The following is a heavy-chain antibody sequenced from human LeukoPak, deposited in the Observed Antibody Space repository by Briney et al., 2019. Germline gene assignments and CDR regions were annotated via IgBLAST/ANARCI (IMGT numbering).Heavy chain of an antibody. D-gene: IGHD3-10*02. CDR3: ARVVRGDCHTGTCFSWFDP. V-gene: IGHV1-18*01. J-gene: IGHJ5*02. Sequence: ASVTVSCKASGYTFMSYGITWLRQAPRRGPEWMGWISPNNGKTDSAQNFQGRVSMATDTSTDTAYMELRRLRSDDTAVYYCARVVRGDCHTGTCFSWFDPWGQGTLVIVSS. CDR1: GYTFMSYG. CDR2: ISPNNGKT.